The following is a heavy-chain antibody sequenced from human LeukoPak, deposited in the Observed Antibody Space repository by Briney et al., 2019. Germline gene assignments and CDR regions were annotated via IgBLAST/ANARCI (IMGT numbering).Heavy chain of an antibody. J-gene: IGHJ4*02. V-gene: IGHV3-23*01. CDR2: ISGSGDGT. Sequence: GGSLRLSCAASGFSFSNYAMTWVRQVPGKGLEWVSLISGSGDGTYYADSVKGRFTISRDNSKNTLYLQMNSLRAEDTAVYYCAKDALVFGLLWFGELFDWGQGTLVTVSS. D-gene: IGHD3-10*01. CDR1: GFSFSNYA. CDR3: AKDALVFGLLWFGELFD.